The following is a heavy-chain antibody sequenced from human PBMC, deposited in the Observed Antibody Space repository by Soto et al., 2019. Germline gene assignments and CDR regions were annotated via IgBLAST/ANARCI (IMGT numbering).Heavy chain of an antibody. Sequence: QVQLQESGPGLVKPSETLSLTCTVSGGSMSSYYWSWIRQPPGKGLEWIGDIYYSGSTIYNPSLKSRVTISVDTSKNQFSLKLSSVTAADTAVYYCARYGSGSSVWFDPWGQGTLVTVSS. V-gene: IGHV4-59*01. CDR2: IYYSGST. J-gene: IGHJ5*02. CDR3: ARYGSGSSVWFDP. D-gene: IGHD3-10*01. CDR1: GGSMSSYY.